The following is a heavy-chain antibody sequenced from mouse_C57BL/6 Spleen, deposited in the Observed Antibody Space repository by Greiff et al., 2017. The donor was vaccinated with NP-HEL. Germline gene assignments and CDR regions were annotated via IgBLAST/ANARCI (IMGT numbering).Heavy chain of an antibody. CDR1: GYAFTNYL. J-gene: IGHJ2*01. D-gene: IGHD2-4*01. CDR2: INPGSGGT. Sequence: VQLQQSGAELVRPGTSVKVSCKASGYAFTNYLIEWVKQRPGQGLEWIGVINPGSGGTNYNEKCKGKATLTEDESTSTAYMQLSSLTSEDSAVYFCARDYYDYSYYVYDWGQGTTLTVSS. V-gene: IGHV1-54*01. CDR3: ARDYYDYSYYVYD.